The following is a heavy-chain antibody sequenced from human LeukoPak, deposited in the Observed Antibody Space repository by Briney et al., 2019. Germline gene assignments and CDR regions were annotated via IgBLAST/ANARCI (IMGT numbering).Heavy chain of an antibody. V-gene: IGHV3-74*01. Sequence: PGGSVRLSCEASGFTFSHYWMHWVRQAPGKGLVWVSRTNTDGSSTNYVDSVKGRFTISRDNAKNTMYLQMNSLRAEDTAVYYCVPTDSSGLDWGQGSLVTVSS. J-gene: IGHJ4*02. CDR1: GFTFSHYW. CDR3: VPTDSSGLD. D-gene: IGHD3-22*01. CDR2: TNTDGSST.